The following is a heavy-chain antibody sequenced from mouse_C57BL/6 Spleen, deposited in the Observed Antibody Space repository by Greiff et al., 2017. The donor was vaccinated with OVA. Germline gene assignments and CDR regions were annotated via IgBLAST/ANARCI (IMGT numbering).Heavy chain of an antibody. Sequence: EVKLMESGPGLVKPSQSLSLTCSVTGYSITSGYYWNWIRQFPGNKLEWMGYISYDGSNNYNPSLKNRISITRDTSKNQFFLKLNSVTTEDTATYYCARLITTVDWYFDGWGTGTTVTVSS. CDR3: ARLITTVDWYFDG. D-gene: IGHD1-1*01. J-gene: IGHJ1*03. CDR2: ISYDGSN. V-gene: IGHV3-6*01. CDR1: GYSITSGYY.